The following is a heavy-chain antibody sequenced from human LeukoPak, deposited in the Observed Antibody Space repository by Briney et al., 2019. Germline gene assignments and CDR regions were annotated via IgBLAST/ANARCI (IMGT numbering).Heavy chain of an antibody. CDR1: GYTFTSYG. CDR3: ARVGLGYSSGWYYFDY. Sequence: GASVKVSCKASGYTFTSYGISWVRQAPGQGLEWMGWISAYNGNTNYAQKRQGRVTMTTDTSTSTAYMELRSLRSDDTAVYYCARVGLGYSSGWYYFDYWGQGTLVTVSS. J-gene: IGHJ4*02. V-gene: IGHV1-18*01. CDR2: ISAYNGNT. D-gene: IGHD6-19*01.